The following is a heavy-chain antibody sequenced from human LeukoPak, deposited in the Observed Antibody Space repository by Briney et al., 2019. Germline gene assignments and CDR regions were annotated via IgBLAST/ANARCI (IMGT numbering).Heavy chain of an antibody. CDR3: ARVRRYCTNGVCYDRPGYYFDY. V-gene: IGHV4-59*08. J-gene: IGHJ4*02. CDR2: IYYSGST. D-gene: IGHD2-8*01. Sequence: SETLSLTCTVSGGSISSYYWSWIRQPPGKGLEWIGYIYYSGSTYYNPSLKSRVTISVDTSKNQFSLKLSSVTAADTAVYYCARVRRYCTNGVCYDRPGYYFDYWGQGTLVTVSS. CDR1: GGSISSYY.